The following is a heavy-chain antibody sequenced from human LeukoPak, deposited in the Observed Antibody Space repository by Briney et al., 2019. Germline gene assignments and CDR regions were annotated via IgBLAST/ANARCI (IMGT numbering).Heavy chain of an antibody. V-gene: IGHV4-59*01. J-gene: IGHJ5*02. D-gene: IGHD1-26*01. Sequence: SETLSLTCTVSGGSISSYYWSWIRQPPGKGLEWIGYIYYSESTNYNPSLKSRVTISVDTSKNQFSLKLSSVTAADTAVYYCARDGTGGSYYEWFDPWGQGTLVTVSS. CDR1: GGSISSYY. CDR2: IYYSEST. CDR3: ARDGTGGSYYEWFDP.